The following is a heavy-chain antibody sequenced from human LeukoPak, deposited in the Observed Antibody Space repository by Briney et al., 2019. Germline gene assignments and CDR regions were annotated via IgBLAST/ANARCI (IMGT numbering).Heavy chain of an antibody. CDR3: ARDQSMDSSSSWSPSY. D-gene: IGHD6-6*01. V-gene: IGHV3-33*01. CDR2: IWYDGINK. CDR1: GFTFSSYG. Sequence: GGSLRLSCAASGFTFSSYGMLWVRQAPGKGRGWVAVIWYDGINKYYADSVKGRFTISRDNSKNTLYLQMNSLRAEDTAVYYCARDQSMDSSSSWSPSYWGQGTLVTVSS. J-gene: IGHJ4*02.